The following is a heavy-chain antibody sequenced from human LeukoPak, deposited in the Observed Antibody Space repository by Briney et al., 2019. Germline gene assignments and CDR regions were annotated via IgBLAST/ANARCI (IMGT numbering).Heavy chain of an antibody. V-gene: IGHV3-21*01. CDR2: ISTSSSYI. CDR3: ARVMYSSGWSFDY. D-gene: IGHD6-19*01. CDR1: GFTFNRYN. Sequence: GGSLRLSCAASGFTFNRYNMNWVRRAPGKGLEWVSSISTSSSYIYYADSVRGRFTISRDNAKNSLYLQMNSLRAEDTAVYYCARVMYSSGWSFDYWGQGTLVTVSS. J-gene: IGHJ4*02.